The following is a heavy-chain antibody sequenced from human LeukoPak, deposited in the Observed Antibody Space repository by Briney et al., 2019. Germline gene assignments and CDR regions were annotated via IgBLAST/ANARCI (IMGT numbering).Heavy chain of an antibody. CDR1: GFTFSSDA. D-gene: IGHD3-9*01. V-gene: IGHV3-23*01. J-gene: IGHJ4*02. Sequence: HPGGSLRLSCVASGFTFSSDAMTWVRQAPGKGLEWVSGISGSGDNTYYADSVKGRFTISRDNSKNTVYLEMNNVRAEDTAFYYCAKGAPDVLRYFDWPLYWGQGTLVTVSS. CDR3: AKGAPDVLRYFDWPLY. CDR2: ISGSGDNT.